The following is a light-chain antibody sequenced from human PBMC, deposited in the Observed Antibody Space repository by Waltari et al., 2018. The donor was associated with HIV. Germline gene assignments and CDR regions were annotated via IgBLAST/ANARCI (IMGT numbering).Light chain of an antibody. CDR2: AFI. CDR1: SSCVGFYNY. Sequence: QSALTQPASVSGSPGPSITLSCSGTSSCVGFYNYLSWYQQVPGKAPKVIIYAFINRPSGVSDRFSGSRAVNTASLTISGLQPEDEADYYCTSYTPSDTLVFGGGTKVTVL. CDR3: TSYTPSDTLV. V-gene: IGLV2-14*01. J-gene: IGLJ3*02.